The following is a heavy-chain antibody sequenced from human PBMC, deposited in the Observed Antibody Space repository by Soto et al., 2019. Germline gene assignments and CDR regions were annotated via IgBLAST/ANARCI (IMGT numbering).Heavy chain of an antibody. CDR2: INHSGST. J-gene: IGHJ4*02. D-gene: IGHD4-17*01. V-gene: IGHV4-34*01. CDR1: GGSFSGYY. CDR3: ATRRRATVTTFDY. Sequence: QVQLQQWGAGLLKPSETLSLTCAVYGGSFSGYYWSWIRQPPGKGLEWIGEINHSGSTNYNPSLKSRVTIAVDTSNNQFSLKLSSVTAADTAVYYCATRRRATVTTFDYWGQGTLVTVSS.